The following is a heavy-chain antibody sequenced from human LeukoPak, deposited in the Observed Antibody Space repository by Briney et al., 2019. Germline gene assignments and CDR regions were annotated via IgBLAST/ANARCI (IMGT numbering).Heavy chain of an antibody. CDR1: GYSFSSCW. D-gene: IGHD6-19*01. V-gene: IGHV5-51*01. CDR2: IYPGDSDT. Sequence: GESLKISCKGSGYSFSSCWIGWVRQMPGKGLEWMGIIYPGDSDTRYSPSFQGQVTISADKSISTAYLQWSSLKASDTAMYYCARRVAATTDYHYYYYMDVWGKGTTVTVSS. CDR3: ARRVAATTDYHYYYYMDV. J-gene: IGHJ6*03.